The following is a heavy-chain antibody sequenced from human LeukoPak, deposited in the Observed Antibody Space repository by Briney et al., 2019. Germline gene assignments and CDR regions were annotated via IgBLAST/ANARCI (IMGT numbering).Heavy chain of an antibody. CDR2: INHSGST. Sequence: SETLSLTCAVYGGSFSGYYWNWIRQPPGKGLEWIGEINHSGSTNYNPSLKSRVTISVDTSKNQFSLKLSSVTAADTAVYYCARVMVRGVIGYYYMDVWGKGTTVTVSS. V-gene: IGHV4-34*01. CDR1: GGSFSGYY. CDR3: ARVMVRGVIGYYYMDV. J-gene: IGHJ6*03. D-gene: IGHD3-10*01.